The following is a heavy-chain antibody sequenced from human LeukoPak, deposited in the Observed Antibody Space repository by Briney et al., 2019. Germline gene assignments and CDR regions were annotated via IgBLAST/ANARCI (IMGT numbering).Heavy chain of an antibody. CDR3: ATSYDSSGYYLY. Sequence: GGSLRLSCAASGFTFSSYWMHWVRHAPGKGLVWISRINSDGSSTSYADSVKGRFTISRDNAKNTLYLQMNSLRAEDTAVYYCATSYDSSGYYLYWGQGTLVTVSS. V-gene: IGHV3-74*01. CDR1: GFTFSSYW. D-gene: IGHD3-22*01. J-gene: IGHJ4*02. CDR2: INSDGSST.